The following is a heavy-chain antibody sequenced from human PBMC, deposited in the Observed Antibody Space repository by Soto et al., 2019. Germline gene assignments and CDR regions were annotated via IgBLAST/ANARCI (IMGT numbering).Heavy chain of an antibody. CDR1: GDTFSNHA. CDR3: AREGRGNGYNYAFEC. J-gene: IGHJ4*02. D-gene: IGHD5-12*01. CDR2: IIPIFGTG. Sequence: QVQLVQSGAEVKKPGSSVKVSCKASGDTFSNHAISWVRQAPGQGLEWMGGIIPIFGTGNYAQNFQGRVTSTADESTSTIFMELTSLSSEDTAVYYCAREGRGNGYNYAFECWGQGTLVTVSS. V-gene: IGHV1-69*12.